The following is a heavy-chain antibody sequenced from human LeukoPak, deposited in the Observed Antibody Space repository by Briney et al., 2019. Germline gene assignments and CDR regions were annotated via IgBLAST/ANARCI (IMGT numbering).Heavy chain of an antibody. V-gene: IGHV4-39*01. D-gene: IGHD4-17*01. J-gene: IGHJ4*02. Sequence: SETLSLTCTVSGGSMSSSSYYWGWIRQPPGKGLEWIGSIYYSVRTYYNPSLKSRVTISVDTSKNQFSLKLSSVAAADTAVYYCARLRYGEGYWGQGTLVAVSS. CDR3: ARLRYGEGY. CDR2: IYYSVRT. CDR1: GGSMSSSSYY.